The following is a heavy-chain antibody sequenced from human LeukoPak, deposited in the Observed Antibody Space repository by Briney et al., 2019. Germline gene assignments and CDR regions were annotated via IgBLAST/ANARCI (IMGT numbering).Heavy chain of an antibody. D-gene: IGHD5-18*01. CDR3: AREDTAMGCFDY. Sequence: ASVKVSCKASGYTFTSYYMHWVRQAPGQGLEWMGIINPSGGSTSYAQKFQGRVTMTKDTSTSTVYMELSSLRSEDTAVYYCAREDTAMGCFDYWGQGTLVTVSS. CDR1: GYTFTSYY. J-gene: IGHJ4*02. V-gene: IGHV1-46*01. CDR2: INPSGGST.